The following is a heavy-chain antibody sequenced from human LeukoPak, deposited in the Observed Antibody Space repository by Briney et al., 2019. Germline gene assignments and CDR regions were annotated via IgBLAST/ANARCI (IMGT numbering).Heavy chain of an antibody. Sequence: GGSLRLSCTVSGFTVSSNSMIWVRQAPGKGLEWVSFIYSDNTHYSDSVKGRFTISRDNSKNPLYLQMNSLRAEDTAVYYCARRAGAYSHPYDYWGQGTLVTVSS. CDR3: ARRAGAYSHPYDY. D-gene: IGHD4/OR15-4a*01. J-gene: IGHJ4*02. CDR1: GFTVSSNS. V-gene: IGHV3-53*01. CDR2: IYSDNT.